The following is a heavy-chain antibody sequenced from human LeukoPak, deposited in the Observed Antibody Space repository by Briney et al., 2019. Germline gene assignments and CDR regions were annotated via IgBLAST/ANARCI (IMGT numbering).Heavy chain of an antibody. CDR2: SIPIFGTA. V-gene: IGHV1-69*13. D-gene: IGHD6-13*01. J-gene: IGHJ3*02. CDR3: ARDPGIGIAAAGDAFDI. CDR1: GGTFSSYG. Sequence: SVKVSCKASGGTFSSYGISWVRMGPGQGLDLMGGSIPIFGTANYAQKFQGRVTITADESTSTAYMELSSLRSEDTAEYYCARDPGIGIAAAGDAFDIWGQGTMVTVSS.